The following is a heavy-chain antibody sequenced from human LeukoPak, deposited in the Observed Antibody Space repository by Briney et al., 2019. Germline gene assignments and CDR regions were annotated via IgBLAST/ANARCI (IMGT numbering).Heavy chain of an antibody. CDR1: GATFSRYA. Sequence: GASVRVSCKAPGATFSRYAIGWVRQAPGQGLDWMGGIIPFYGTANYAQKFQGRVTFTTDESASTVYMDLSSLKSEDTAVYYCARAEDGYQIDYWGQGTLVTVSS. CDR3: ARAEDGYQIDY. D-gene: IGHD5-24*01. V-gene: IGHV1-69*05. CDR2: IIPFYGTA. J-gene: IGHJ4*02.